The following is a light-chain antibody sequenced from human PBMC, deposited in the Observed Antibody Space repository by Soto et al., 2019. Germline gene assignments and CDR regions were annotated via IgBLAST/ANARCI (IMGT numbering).Light chain of an antibody. Sequence: QSALTQPPSASGSPGQSVTISCTGTSSDVGGYNYVSWYQQHPGKAPKLMIYEVSKRPSGVPDRFSGSKSGYAASLTVSGLQAEDEADYYCCSYAGSISWVFGGGTKVTVL. CDR2: EVS. V-gene: IGLV2-8*01. J-gene: IGLJ3*02. CDR3: CSYAGSISWV. CDR1: SSDVGGYNY.